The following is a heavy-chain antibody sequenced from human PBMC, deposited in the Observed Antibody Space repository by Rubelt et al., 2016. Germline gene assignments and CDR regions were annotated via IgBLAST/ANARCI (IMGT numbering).Heavy chain of an antibody. CDR1: GGSFSGYY. CDR2: INHSGST. J-gene: IGHJ3*02. Sequence: QVQLQQWGAGLLKPSETLSLTCAVYGGSFSGYYWSWIRQPPGKGLEWIGEINHSGSTNYNPSLKSRVTISVDTSKNQFSLKLSSVTAADTAVYYCARGELIVVAHDAFDIWGRGTMVTVSS. CDR3: ARGELIVVAHDAFDI. V-gene: IGHV4-34*01. D-gene: IGHD3-22*01.